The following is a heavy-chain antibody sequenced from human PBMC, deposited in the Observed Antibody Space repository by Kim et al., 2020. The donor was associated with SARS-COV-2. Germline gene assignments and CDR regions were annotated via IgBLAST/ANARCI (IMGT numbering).Heavy chain of an antibody. J-gene: IGHJ4*02. V-gene: IGHV3-21*01. D-gene: IGHD1-1*01. CDR2: ISSSSSYI. CDR3: ARGQNWNDDGPGDY. CDR1: GFTFSSYS. Sequence: GGSLRLSCAASGFTFSSYSMNWVRQAPGKGLEWVSSISSSSSYIYYADSVKGRFTISRDNAKNSLYLQMNSLRAEDTAVYYCARGQNWNDDGPGDYWGQGTLVTVSS.